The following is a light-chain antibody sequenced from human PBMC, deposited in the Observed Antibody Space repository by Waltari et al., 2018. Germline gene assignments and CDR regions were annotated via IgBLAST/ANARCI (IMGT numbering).Light chain of an antibody. V-gene: IGLV2-8*01. Sequence: QSALTQPPSASGSPGLSVTISCTGPSSDVVFYNYVSWYQQHPGKAPKLMIYEVSKRPSGVPDRFSGSKSGNTASLTVSGLQAEDEADYYCSSYAGSNDVAFGGGTKLSVL. CDR1: SSDVVFYNY. CDR2: EVS. J-gene: IGLJ2*01. CDR3: SSYAGSNDVA.